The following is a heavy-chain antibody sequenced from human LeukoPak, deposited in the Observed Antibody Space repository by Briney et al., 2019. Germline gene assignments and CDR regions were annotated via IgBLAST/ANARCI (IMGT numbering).Heavy chain of an antibody. CDR1: EFTFSSYS. D-gene: IGHD4-23*01. V-gene: IGHV3-48*04. J-gene: IGHJ5*02. CDR3: ARDVTYHGGDWFDP. Sequence: GGSLRLSCAASEFTFSSYSMSWVRQAPGKGLEWVSYISSTASSVYYADSVKGRFTISRDNAKNSLYLQMNSLRAEDTAVYYCARDVTYHGGDWFDPWGQGTLVTVSS. CDR2: ISSTASSV.